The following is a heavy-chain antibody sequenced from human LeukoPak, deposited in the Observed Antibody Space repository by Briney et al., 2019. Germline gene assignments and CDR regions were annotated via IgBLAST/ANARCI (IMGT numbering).Heavy chain of an antibody. CDR2: INPTGGST. CDR3: ARGLQENLAWLTAFSAFDI. J-gene: IGHJ3*02. Sequence: GASVKVSCKASGYTFTSYYMHWVRQAPGQGLEWMGLINPTGGSTGYAQKFQGRVTMTTDTSTSTAYMELRSLRSDDTAVYYCARGLQENLAWLTAFSAFDIWGQGTMVTVSS. CDR1: GYTFTSYY. V-gene: IGHV1-46*01. D-gene: IGHD6-19*01.